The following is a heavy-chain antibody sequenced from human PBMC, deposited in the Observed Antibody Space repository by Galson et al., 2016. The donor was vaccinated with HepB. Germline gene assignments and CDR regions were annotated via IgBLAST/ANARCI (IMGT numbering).Heavy chain of an antibody. CDR1: GFTFDDYG. J-gene: IGHJ6*02. CDR3: VRRSTIYLGYAMDV. D-gene: IGHD3-3*01. CDR2: INWNGGKK. Sequence: SLRLSCAASGFTFDDYGMSWVRQVPGKGLEWVSGINWNGGKKGYADSVKGRFTISRDNAKNSLYLQMNRLRAENTALYFCVRRSTIYLGYAMDVWGQGTTFTVSS. V-gene: IGHV3-20*04.